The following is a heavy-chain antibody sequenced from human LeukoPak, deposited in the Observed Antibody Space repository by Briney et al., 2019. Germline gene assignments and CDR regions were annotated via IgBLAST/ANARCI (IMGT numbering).Heavy chain of an antibody. CDR3: ARGDQNDFWSGYYSHYYYMDV. CDR1: GYTFTSYA. V-gene: IGHV7-4-1*02. Sequence: GASVKVSCKASGYTFTSYAMNWVRQAPGQGLEWMGWINTNTGNPTYAQGFTGRFVFSLDSSVSTAYLQISSLKAEDTAVYYCARGDQNDFWSGYYSHYYYMDVWSKGTTVTVSS. J-gene: IGHJ6*03. CDR2: INTNTGNP. D-gene: IGHD3-3*01.